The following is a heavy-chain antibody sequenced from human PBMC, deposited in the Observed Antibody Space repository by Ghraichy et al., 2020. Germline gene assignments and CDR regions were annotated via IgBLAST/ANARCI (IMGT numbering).Heavy chain of an antibody. V-gene: IGHV3-30*18. Sequence: GGSLRLSCAASGFTFSSYGMHWVRQAPGKGLEWVAVISYDGSNKYYADSVKGRFTISRDNSKNTLYLQMNSLRAEDTAVYYCANENRYYYDSWGLAYWGQGTLVTVSS. J-gene: IGHJ4*02. CDR1: GFTFSSYG. CDR2: ISYDGSNK. D-gene: IGHD3-22*01. CDR3: ANENRYYYDSWGLAY.